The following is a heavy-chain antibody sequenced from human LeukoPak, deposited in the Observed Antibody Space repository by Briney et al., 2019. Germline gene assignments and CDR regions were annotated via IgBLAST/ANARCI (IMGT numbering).Heavy chain of an antibody. CDR1: GFTFSSFG. V-gene: IGHV3-23*01. J-gene: IGHJ3*02. Sequence: GGSLRLSCAASGFTFSSFGMTWVRQAPGKGLEWVSTITGSGGITYYADSVKGRFTISRDNSKNTIYLQMNSLRAEDTAVYYCARVSNLHYYDSSGYQRNDAFDIWGQGTMVTVSS. CDR2: ITGSGGIT. CDR3: ARVSNLHYYDSSGYQRNDAFDI. D-gene: IGHD3-22*01.